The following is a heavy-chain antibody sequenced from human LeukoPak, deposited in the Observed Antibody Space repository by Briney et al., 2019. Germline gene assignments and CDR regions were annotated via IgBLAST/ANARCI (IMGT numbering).Heavy chain of an antibody. Sequence: PGGSLRLSCAASGFTFTSYAMSWVRQAPGKGLEWVSCISGSGGYTYYPDSVKGRSTISRDNSKNTLYLQMNSLRAEDTAVYYCAKGAFERFGEPSDYWGQGTLVTVSS. D-gene: IGHD3-10*01. J-gene: IGHJ4*02. CDR3: AKGAFERFGEPSDY. CDR2: ISGSGGYT. CDR1: GFTFTSYA. V-gene: IGHV3-23*01.